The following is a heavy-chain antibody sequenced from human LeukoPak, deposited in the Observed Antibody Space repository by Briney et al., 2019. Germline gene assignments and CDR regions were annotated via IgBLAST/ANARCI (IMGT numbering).Heavy chain of an antibody. CDR2: INPNSGGT. CDR1: GYTFTSYG. D-gene: IGHD2-15*01. J-gene: IGHJ4*02. CDR3: ARYCSGGSCYSALDY. Sequence: GASVKVSCKASGYTFTSYGISWVRQAPGQGLEWMGWINPNSGGTNYAQKFQGRVTMTRDTSISTAYMELSRLRSDGTAVYYCARYCSGGSCYSALDYWGQGTLVTVSS. V-gene: IGHV1-2*02.